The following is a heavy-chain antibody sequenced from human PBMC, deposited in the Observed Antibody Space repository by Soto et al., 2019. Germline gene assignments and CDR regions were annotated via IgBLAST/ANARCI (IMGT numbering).Heavy chain of an antibody. CDR3: TPDVDPAMVPDAFDI. Sequence: PGGSLRLSCAASGFTFSNAWMSWVRQAPGKGLEWVGRIKSKTDGGTTDYAEPVKGRFTIARDDSKNTLYLQMNSLKTEDTAVYYGTPDVDPAMVPDAFDILGQGTMVTVSS. V-gene: IGHV3-15*01. CDR2: IKSKTDGGTT. J-gene: IGHJ3*02. D-gene: IGHD5-18*01. CDR1: GFTFSNAW.